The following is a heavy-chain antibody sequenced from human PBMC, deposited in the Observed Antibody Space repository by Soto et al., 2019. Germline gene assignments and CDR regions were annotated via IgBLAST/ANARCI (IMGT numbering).Heavy chain of an antibody. J-gene: IGHJ4*02. D-gene: IGHD3-16*02. CDR3: ARSPYYDYVWGSYRPPWYFDY. Sequence: SETLSLTCAVYVGSFSGYYWSWIRQPPGKGLEWIGEINHSGSTNYNPSLKSRVTISVDTSKNQFSLKLSSVTAADTAVYYCARSPYYDYVWGSYRPPWYFDYWGQGTLVTVSS. V-gene: IGHV4-34*01. CDR2: INHSGST. CDR1: VGSFSGYY.